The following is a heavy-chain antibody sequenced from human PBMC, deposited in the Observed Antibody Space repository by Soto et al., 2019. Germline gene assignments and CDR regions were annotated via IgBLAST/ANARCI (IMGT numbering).Heavy chain of an antibody. V-gene: IGHV1-2*02. CDR2: INPTSGGT. CDR3: ARGYCSSSGCSHYFDN. J-gene: IGHJ4*02. Sequence: QVQLVQSGAEVKRPGASVKVSCKASGYTFTGNYMHWVRQAPGQGLEWMALINPTSGGTNYAQKVQGRVTMTWDTSISTAYMELSRLRSDDTAIYYCARGYCSSSGCSHYFDNWGQGTLVTVSS. CDR1: GYTFTGNY. D-gene: IGHD2-2*01.